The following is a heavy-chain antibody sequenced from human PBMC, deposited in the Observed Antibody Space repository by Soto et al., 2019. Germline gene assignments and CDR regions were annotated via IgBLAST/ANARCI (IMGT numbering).Heavy chain of an antibody. CDR3: VRQYSGDCSGGVCYHAFDV. D-gene: IGHD2-8*02. CDR1: GYTLTELS. CDR2: FDPEDGET. Sequence: ASVKVCCKVSGYTLTELSMHWVRQAPGKGLEWMGGFDPEDGETIYAQKFQGRVTMTEDTSTDTAYMELSSLRSEDTAVYYCVRQYSGDCSGGVCYHAFDVWGQGTMVTVSS. V-gene: IGHV1-24*01. J-gene: IGHJ3*01.